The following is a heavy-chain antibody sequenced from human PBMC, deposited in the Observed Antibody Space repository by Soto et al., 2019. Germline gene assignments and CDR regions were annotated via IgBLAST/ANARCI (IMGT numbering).Heavy chain of an antibody. Sequence: SETLSLTCTVSGGSISSGDYYWSWIRQPPGKGLEWIGYIYYSGSTYYNPSLKSRVTISVDTSKNQFSLKLSSVTAADTAVYYCARGAYGDYTSDYWGQGTLVTVSS. CDR2: IYYSGST. CDR1: GGSISSGDYY. J-gene: IGHJ4*02. CDR3: ARGAYGDYTSDY. V-gene: IGHV4-30-4*01. D-gene: IGHD4-17*01.